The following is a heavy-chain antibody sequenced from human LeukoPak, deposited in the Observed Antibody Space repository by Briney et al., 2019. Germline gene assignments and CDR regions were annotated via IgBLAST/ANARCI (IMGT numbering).Heavy chain of an antibody. CDR3: ARRYPGGWFDP. V-gene: IGHV3-11*01. Sequence: GSLSLSCAASGFTFSDYYMSWMRQAPGKGREWVSYISSSGSTIYYVDSVKGRFTISRDNAKNSLYLQMNSLRAEDTAVYYCARRYPGGWFDPWGQGTLVTVSS. CDR2: ISSSGSTI. J-gene: IGHJ5*02. D-gene: IGHD4-23*01. CDR1: GFTFSDYY.